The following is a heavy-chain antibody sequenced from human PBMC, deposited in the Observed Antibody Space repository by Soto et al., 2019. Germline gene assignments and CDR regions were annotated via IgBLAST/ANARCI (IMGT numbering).Heavy chain of an antibody. CDR2: IYWNDDK. V-gene: IGHV2-5*01. D-gene: IGHD2-2*01. Sequence: GPTLVNPTPPLTLTCTFSGFSLSTSGVGVGWIRQPPGKALEWLALIYWNDDKRYSPSLKSRLTITKDTSKNQVVLTMTNMDPVDTATYYCACSSTSPLLYYYGMDVWGQGTTVTVSS. CDR1: GFSLSTSGVG. J-gene: IGHJ6*02. CDR3: ACSSTSPLLYYYGMDV.